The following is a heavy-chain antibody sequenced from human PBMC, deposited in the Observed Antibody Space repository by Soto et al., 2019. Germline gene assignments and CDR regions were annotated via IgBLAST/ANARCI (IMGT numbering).Heavy chain of an antibody. J-gene: IGHJ4*02. CDR2: IIPLYGTV. V-gene: IGHV1-69*06. D-gene: IGHD3-10*01. Sequence: QAHLAQSGAEVKKPGSSVTVSCKASGGTFNSYGISWVRQAPGQGLDWMGVIIPLYGTVNYAQKFQGRVSITADKSKSPAYMDLNSLRSDDTAVYYCARVRVIRGVIPSHFGLWGQGTQVTVSS. CDR1: GGTFNSYG. CDR3: ARVRVIRGVIPSHFGL.